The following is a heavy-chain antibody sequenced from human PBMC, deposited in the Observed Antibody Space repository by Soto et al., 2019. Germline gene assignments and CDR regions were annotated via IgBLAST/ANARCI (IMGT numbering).Heavy chain of an antibody. D-gene: IGHD4-17*01. CDR2: ISYDESNK. V-gene: IGHV3-30*03. J-gene: IGHJ4*02. Sequence: QVQLVESGGGVVQPGRSLRLSCATSGFIFSSYGMHWVRQAPGKGLEWVAVISYDESNKYYADSVKGRFTISRDNSKNTLYLQMNSLRPEDTAVYCCAATDYGDPPFDYWGQGTLVTVSS. CDR3: AATDYGDPPFDY. CDR1: GFIFSSYG.